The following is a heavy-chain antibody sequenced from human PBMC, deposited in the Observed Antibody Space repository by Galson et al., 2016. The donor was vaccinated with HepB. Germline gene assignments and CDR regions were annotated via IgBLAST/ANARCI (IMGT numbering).Heavy chain of an antibody. J-gene: IGHJ6*02. Sequence: SCKASGYSFTSYGISWVRQAPGQGLEWMGWISGYNGNTNYAQKFQGRVTTTTDTFTSTAYMELRRLRSDDTAMYYCARDRSSWFVDYYYGMDVWGQGTTVTVSS. CDR1: GYSFTSYG. CDR3: ARDRSSWFVDYYYGMDV. D-gene: IGHD6-13*01. V-gene: IGHV1-18*01. CDR2: ISGYNGNT.